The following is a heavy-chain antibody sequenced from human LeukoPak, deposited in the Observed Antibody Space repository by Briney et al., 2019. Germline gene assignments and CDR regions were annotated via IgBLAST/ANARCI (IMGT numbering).Heavy chain of an antibody. V-gene: IGHV1-18*01. CDR3: ARLQTPVYCSSTSCYAGGSNWFDP. D-gene: IGHD2-2*01. CDR2: ISAYNGNT. CDR1: GYTFTSYG. Sequence: ASVNVSCKASGYTFTSYGISWVRQAPGQGLEWMGWISAYNGNTNYAQKLQGRVTMTTDTSTSTAYMELRSLRSDDTAVYYCARLQTPVYCSSTSCYAGGSNWFDPWGQGTLVTVSS. J-gene: IGHJ5*02.